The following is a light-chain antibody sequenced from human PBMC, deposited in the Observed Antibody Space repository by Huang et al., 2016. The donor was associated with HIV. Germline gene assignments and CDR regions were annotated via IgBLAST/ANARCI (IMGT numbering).Light chain of an antibody. CDR3: QQRTNWPLT. Sequence: EIVLTQSPATLSLSPGERATLSCRASQSVNNYLAWYQQKPGQAPSLLIDDASNRTTGIPDRFSGSGSGTDFTLTISNLEPEDSAVYYCQQRTNWPLTFGGGTKVEIK. CDR1: QSVNNY. J-gene: IGKJ4*01. V-gene: IGKV3-11*01. CDR2: DAS.